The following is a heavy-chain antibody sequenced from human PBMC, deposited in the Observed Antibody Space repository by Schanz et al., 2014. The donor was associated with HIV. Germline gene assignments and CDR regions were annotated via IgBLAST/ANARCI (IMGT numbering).Heavy chain of an antibody. CDR1: GFTFSSHG. Sequence: QVQLVESGGGVVQPGRSLRLSCAASGFTFSSHGMHWVRQAPGKGLEWVAVIWYDGTDKYYAGSVKGRFTISRDNSQNTLYLQMNGLRAEDTAVYYCAKSPGVAVVITTLDYWGQGALVTVSS. CDR2: IWYDGTDK. CDR3: AKSPGVAVVITTLDY. J-gene: IGHJ4*02. V-gene: IGHV3-33*06. D-gene: IGHD3-22*01.